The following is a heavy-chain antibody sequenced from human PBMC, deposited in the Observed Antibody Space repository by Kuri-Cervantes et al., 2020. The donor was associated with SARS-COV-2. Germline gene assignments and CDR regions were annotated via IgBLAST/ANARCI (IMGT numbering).Heavy chain of an antibody. Sequence: SETLSLSCTVSGGSITGGGHYWSWIRQHPGKGLEWIGYIYYSGSTYYNPSLKSLITISADTSKNQFSLKLSSVTAADTAVYYCARDTRRLCSSTSCYYHRGYFDYWGQGTLVTVSS. CDR3: ARDTRRLCSSTSCYYHRGYFDY. CDR1: GGSITGGGHY. J-gene: IGHJ4*02. CDR2: IYYSGST. D-gene: IGHD2-2*01. V-gene: IGHV4-31*01.